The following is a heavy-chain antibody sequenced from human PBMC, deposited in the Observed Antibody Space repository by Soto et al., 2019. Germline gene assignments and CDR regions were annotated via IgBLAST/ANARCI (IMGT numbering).Heavy chain of an antibody. V-gene: IGHV1-18*01. J-gene: IGHJ5*02. CDR3: ARVASITMVRGVPYNWFDP. D-gene: IGHD3-10*01. CDR1: GYTFTSYG. Sequence: QVQLVQSGAEVKKPGASVKVSCKASGYTFTSYGISWVGQAPGQGLEWMGGISAYNGNTNYAQKLQGRVTMTTDTSTSTAYMELRSLRSDDTAVYYCARVASITMVRGVPYNWFDPWGQGTLVTVSS. CDR2: ISAYNGNT.